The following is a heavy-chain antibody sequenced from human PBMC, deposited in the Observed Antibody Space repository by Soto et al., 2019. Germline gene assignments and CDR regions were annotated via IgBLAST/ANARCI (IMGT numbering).Heavy chain of an antibody. J-gene: IGHJ6*02. CDR1: GFTSSDCS. D-gene: IGHD3-10*01. V-gene: IGHV3-30*18. Sequence: GGSLRLSCAASGFTSSDCSMHWVRQAPGKGLEWVASTSYNGNNKYYGDSVKGRFTISRDNSKNTLHLEMITLRPEDTAVYYCAKDIKCEDFTYGYFYYGMDVWGQGTTVTVSS. CDR3: AKDIKCEDFTYGYFYYGMDV. CDR2: TSYNGNNK.